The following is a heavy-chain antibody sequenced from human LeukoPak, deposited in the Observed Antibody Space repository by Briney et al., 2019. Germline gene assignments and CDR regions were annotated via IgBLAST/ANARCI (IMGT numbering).Heavy chain of an antibody. CDR2: IYYSGST. CDR3: ARGLGATDY. J-gene: IGHJ4*02. D-gene: IGHD3-16*01. CDR1: GGSISSYY. V-gene: IGHV4-59*01. Sequence: KPSETLSLTCTVSGGSISSYYWSWIRQPPGKGLEWIGYIYYSGSTNYNPSLKSRVTISVDTSKNQFSLKLSSVTAADTAVYYCARGLGATDYWGQGTLVTVSS.